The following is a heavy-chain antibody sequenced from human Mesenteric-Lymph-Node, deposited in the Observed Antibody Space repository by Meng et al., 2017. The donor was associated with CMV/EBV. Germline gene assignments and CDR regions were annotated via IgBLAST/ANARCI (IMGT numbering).Heavy chain of an antibody. CDR3: ARGGYYDFWSGYFFCMDV. D-gene: IGHD3-3*01. CDR1: GFTFSNYS. V-gene: IGHV3-30*03. Sequence: GGSLRLSCAVSGFTFSNYSMNWVRQAPGKGLEWVAVISYDGSNKYYTDSVKGRFTISRDNSKNTLYLQMNSLRAEDTAVYYCARGGYYDFWSGYFFCMDVWGQGTTVTVSS. CDR2: ISYDGSNK. J-gene: IGHJ6*02.